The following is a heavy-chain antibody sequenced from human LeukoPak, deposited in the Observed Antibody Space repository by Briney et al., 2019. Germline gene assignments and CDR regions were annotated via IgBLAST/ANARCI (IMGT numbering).Heavy chain of an antibody. J-gene: IGHJ4*02. Sequence: GGSLRLSCAASGFTFSSYSMNWVRQAPGKGREWVSSISSSSSYIYYADSVKGRFTISRDNAKNSLYLQMNSLRAEDTAVYYCARSGIAVAGHDYWGQGTLVTVSS. D-gene: IGHD6-19*01. V-gene: IGHV3-21*01. CDR3: ARSGIAVAGHDY. CDR1: GFTFSSYS. CDR2: ISSSSSYI.